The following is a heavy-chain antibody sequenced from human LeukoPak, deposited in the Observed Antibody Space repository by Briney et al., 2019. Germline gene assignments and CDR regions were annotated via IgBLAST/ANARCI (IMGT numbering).Heavy chain of an antibody. V-gene: IGHV4-59*08. CDR3: ARRGNSWNDFDS. J-gene: IGHJ4*02. Sequence: SETLSLTCTVSGASIRSYYWSWIRQPPGKGLERIAYVHYSAITNYNPSLKSRVSISVDTSKSQFSLSLSSVTAADTAVYYCARRGNSWNDFDSWGQGTLVTVSS. D-gene: IGHD1-1*01. CDR2: VHYSAIT. CDR1: GASIRSYY.